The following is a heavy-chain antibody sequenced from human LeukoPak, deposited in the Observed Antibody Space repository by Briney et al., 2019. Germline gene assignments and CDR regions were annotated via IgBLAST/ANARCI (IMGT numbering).Heavy chain of an antibody. CDR1: GYIFTNYY. D-gene: IGHD5-24*01. J-gene: IGHJ4*02. V-gene: IGHV1-2*02. Sequence: ASVKVSCKASGYIFTNYYMHWVRQAPGQGLEWMGWINPDSGGTNYAQKFQGRVTMTRDTSFSTAYMELNRLRSDDTAVYYCARDRYGDGFAHLDYWGQGALVTVSS. CDR2: INPDSGGT. CDR3: ARDRYGDGFAHLDY.